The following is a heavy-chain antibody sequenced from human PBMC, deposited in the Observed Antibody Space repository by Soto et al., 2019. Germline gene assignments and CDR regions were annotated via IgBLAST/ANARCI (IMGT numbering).Heavy chain of an antibody. V-gene: IGHV4-39*01. CDR1: GGSSSSSTYY. Sequence: SETLSVTCTVSGGSSSSSTYYWGWIRQPPGKGLEWIGSISYSESTYYNPSLKSRVTISVDTSKNQFSLKLSSVSAADTAVYYCARGHGGITVFGAPGHFDYWGQGTLVTVSS. J-gene: IGHJ4*02. CDR2: ISYSEST. D-gene: IGHD3-3*01. CDR3: ARGHGGITVFGAPGHFDY.